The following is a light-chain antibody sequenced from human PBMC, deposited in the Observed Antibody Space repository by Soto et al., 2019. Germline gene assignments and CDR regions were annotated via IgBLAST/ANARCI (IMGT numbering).Light chain of an antibody. CDR3: SSHTGSNLRV. V-gene: IGLV2-14*01. CDR1: SSDVGGYNY. J-gene: IGLJ3*02. Sequence: QAVLTQPASVSGSPGQSITISCTGTSSDVGGYNYVSWYQQHPGKAPQLIIYEVTYRPSGVSNRFSGSKSGNTASLTISGLQTDDEGDYYCSSHTGSNLRVFGGGTKVTVL. CDR2: EVT.